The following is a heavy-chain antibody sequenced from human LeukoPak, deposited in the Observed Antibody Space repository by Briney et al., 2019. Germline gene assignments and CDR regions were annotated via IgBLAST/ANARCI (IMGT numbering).Heavy chain of an antibody. J-gene: IGHJ4*02. D-gene: IGHD2-2*01. CDR3: AKEAGYCSSTSCSPFDY. CDR1: GFTFRTYA. CDR2: ISGSGGST. Sequence: PGGSLRLSCAASGFTFRTYAMSWVRQAPGKGLEWVSAISGSGGSTYYADSVKGRFTISRDNSKNALYLPMNSLRAEDTAVYYCAKEAGYCSSTSCSPFDYWGQGALVTVSS. V-gene: IGHV3-23*01.